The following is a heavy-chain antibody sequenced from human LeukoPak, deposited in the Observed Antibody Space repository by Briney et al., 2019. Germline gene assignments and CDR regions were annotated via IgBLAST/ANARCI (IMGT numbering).Heavy chain of an antibody. CDR2: MNPNSGNT. CDR3: ASRRYYYDSSGRYGMDV. D-gene: IGHD3-22*01. CDR1: GYTFTSYD. Sequence: ASVKVSCKASGYTFTSYDINWVRQATGQGLEWMGWMNPNSGNTGYAQKFQGRVTMTRNTSISTAYMELSSLRSEDTAVYYCASRRYYYDSSGRYGMDVWGQGTTATVSS. V-gene: IGHV1-8*01. J-gene: IGHJ6*02.